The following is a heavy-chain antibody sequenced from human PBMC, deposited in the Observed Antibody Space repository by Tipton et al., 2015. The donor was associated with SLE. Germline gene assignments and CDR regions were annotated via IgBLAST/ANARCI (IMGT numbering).Heavy chain of an antibody. CDR1: GFTFSSYA. J-gene: IGHJ4*02. Sequence: SLRLSCAASGFTFSSYAMHWVRQAPGKGLAWVAVISYDGSNKYYADSVKGRVTISRDNSKNTLYLQRNSLRAEDTALVNCERDELGRFEYWGQGTLVTVFS. D-gene: IGHD7-27*01. V-gene: IGHV3-30*04. CDR2: ISYDGSNK. CDR3: ERDELGRFEY.